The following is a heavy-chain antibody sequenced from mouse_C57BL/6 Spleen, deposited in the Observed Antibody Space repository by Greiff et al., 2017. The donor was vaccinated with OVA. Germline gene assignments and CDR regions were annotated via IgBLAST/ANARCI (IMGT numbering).Heavy chain of an antibody. D-gene: IGHD1-1*01. CDR1: GFTFSSYA. V-gene: IGHV5-9-1*02. CDR3: TRGGYYYGSTYAMDY. J-gene: IGHJ4*01. Sequence: EVKLMESGEGLVKPGGSLKLSCAASGFTFSSYAMSWVRQTPEKRLEWVAYISSGGDYIYYADTVKGRFTISRDNARNALYLQMSSLKSEDTAMYYCTRGGYYYGSTYAMDYWGQGTSVTVSS. CDR2: ISSGGDYI.